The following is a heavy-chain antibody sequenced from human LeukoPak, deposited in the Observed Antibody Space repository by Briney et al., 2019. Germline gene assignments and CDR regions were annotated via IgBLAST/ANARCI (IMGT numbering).Heavy chain of an antibody. D-gene: IGHD2-15*01. Sequence: GASVKVSCKASGYTFTGYYMRWVRQAPGQGLEWMGWINPNSGGTNYAQKFQGRVTMTRDASISTAYMELSRLRSDDTAVYYCAREVGYCSGGSCYRSYYGMDVWGQGTTVTVSS. CDR2: INPNSGGT. V-gene: IGHV1-2*02. J-gene: IGHJ6*02. CDR3: AREVGYCSGGSCYRSYYGMDV. CDR1: GYTFTGYY.